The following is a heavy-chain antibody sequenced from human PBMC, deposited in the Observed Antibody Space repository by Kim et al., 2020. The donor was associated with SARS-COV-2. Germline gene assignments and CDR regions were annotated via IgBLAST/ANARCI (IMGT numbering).Heavy chain of an antibody. CDR3: AGVGSSSLPALLY. Sequence: GGSLRLSCAASGFTFSSYEMNWVRQAPGKGLEWVSYISSSGSTIYYADSAKGRFTISRDNAKNSLYLQMNSLRAEDTAVYYCAGVGSSSLPALLYWGQGTLFTVSS. J-gene: IGHJ4*02. CDR1: GFTFSSYE. D-gene: IGHD6-6*01. V-gene: IGHV3-48*03. CDR2: ISSSGSTI.